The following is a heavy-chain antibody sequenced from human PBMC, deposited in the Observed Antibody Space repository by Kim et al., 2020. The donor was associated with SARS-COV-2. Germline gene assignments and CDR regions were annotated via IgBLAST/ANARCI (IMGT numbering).Heavy chain of an antibody. CDR3: ARDPGASTIYGVVIRNPNYYGMDV. Sequence: ASVKVSCKASGYTFTSYAMNWVRQAPGQGLEWMGWINTNTGTPTYAEGFTGRFVFSLDTSVSTAYLQISSLKAEDTAVYYCARDPGASTIYGVVIRNPNYYGMDVWGQGTTVTVSS. J-gene: IGHJ6*02. V-gene: IGHV7-4-1*02. D-gene: IGHD3-3*01. CDR2: INTNTGTP. CDR1: GYTFTSYA.